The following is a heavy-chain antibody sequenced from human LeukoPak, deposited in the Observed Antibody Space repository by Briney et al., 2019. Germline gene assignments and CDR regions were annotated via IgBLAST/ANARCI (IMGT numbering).Heavy chain of an antibody. J-gene: IGHJ4*02. CDR1: GFTFSSYG. D-gene: IGHD3-22*01. V-gene: IGHV3-23*01. Sequence: QAGGSLRLSCAASGFTFSSYGMSWVRQAPGKGLEWVSAISGSGGSTYYADSVKGRFTISRDNSKNTLYLQMNSLRAEDTAVYYCAKDAYDSSALDYWGQGTLVTVSS. CDR2: ISGSGGST. CDR3: AKDAYDSSALDY.